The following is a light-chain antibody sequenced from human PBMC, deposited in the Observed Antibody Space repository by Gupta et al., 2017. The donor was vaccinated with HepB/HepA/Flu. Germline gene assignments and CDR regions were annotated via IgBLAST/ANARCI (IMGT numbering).Light chain of an antibody. J-gene: IGKJ1*01. V-gene: IGKV2-24*01. CDR2: RVS. CDR3: LQDKRFPRT. Sequence: DIMLTQPPLSSPVTLGQPASTSCRSSESLVNRDGNTYLSWHQQRPGQPPKLLIYRVSTRFSVVPDRFSGSGTETEFTLKISRLQAEDVAIYYCLQDKRFPRTFGQGTKVEIK. CDR1: ESLVNRDGNTY.